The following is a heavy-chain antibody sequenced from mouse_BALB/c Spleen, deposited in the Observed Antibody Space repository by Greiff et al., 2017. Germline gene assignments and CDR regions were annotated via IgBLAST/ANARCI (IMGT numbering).Heavy chain of an antibody. Sequence: EVQRVESGGGLVKPGGSLKLSCAASGFTFSSYAMSWVRQTPEKRLEWVASISSGGSTYYPDSVKGRFTISRDNARNILYLQMSSLRSEDTAMYYCARVYYYGSSYGLFAYWGQGTLVTVSA. CDR1: GFTFSSYA. CDR3: ARVYYYGSSYGLFAY. CDR2: ISSGGST. J-gene: IGHJ3*01. D-gene: IGHD1-1*01. V-gene: IGHV5-6-5*01.